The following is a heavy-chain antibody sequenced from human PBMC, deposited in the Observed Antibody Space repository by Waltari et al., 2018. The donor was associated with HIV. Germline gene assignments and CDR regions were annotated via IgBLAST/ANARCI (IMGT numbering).Heavy chain of an antibody. V-gene: IGHV3-15*01. CDR2: IKSKSDGGTT. CDR1: GFTFSNAC. Sequence: EVQLVESGGGLVKPGGSLRLSCAASGFTFSNACMSWVRQAPGKGLEWVGRIKSKSDGGTTYAAPVKGRFIISRNDSKNMLYLQMKSLKTEDTAVYYCRTSSDYGDPPVDYWGQGTLVTVSS. CDR3: RTSSDYGDPPVDY. J-gene: IGHJ4*02. D-gene: IGHD4-17*01.